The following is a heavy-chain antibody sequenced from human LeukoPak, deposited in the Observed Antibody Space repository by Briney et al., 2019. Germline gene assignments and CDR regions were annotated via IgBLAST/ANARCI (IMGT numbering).Heavy chain of an antibody. V-gene: IGHV1-69*01. Sequence: GASVKVSCKASGGTFSSYAISWVRKAPGQGLEWMGGIIPIFGTANYAQKFQGRVTITADESTSTAYMELSSLRSEDTAVYYCARRGLPNTYYYYGMDVWGRGTTVTVSS. CDR2: IIPIFGTA. J-gene: IGHJ6*02. D-gene: IGHD2-8*01. CDR3: ARRGLPNTYYYYGMDV. CDR1: GGTFSSYA.